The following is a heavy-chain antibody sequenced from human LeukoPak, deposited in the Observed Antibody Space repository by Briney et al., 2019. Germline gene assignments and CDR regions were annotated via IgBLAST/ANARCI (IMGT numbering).Heavy chain of an antibody. Sequence: ASVKVSCKASGYTFTGYYMHWVRPAPGQGLEWMGWINPNSGGTNYAQKFQGRVTMTRDTSISTAYMELSRLRSDDTAVYYCAREESDYYDSSGSPDYWGQGTLVTVSS. V-gene: IGHV1-2*02. CDR1: GYTFTGYY. CDR2: INPNSGGT. D-gene: IGHD3-22*01. J-gene: IGHJ4*02. CDR3: AREESDYYDSSGSPDY.